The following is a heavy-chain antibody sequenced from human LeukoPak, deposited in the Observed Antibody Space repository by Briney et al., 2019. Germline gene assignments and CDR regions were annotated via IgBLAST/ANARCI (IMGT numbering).Heavy chain of an antibody. CDR2: INPNSGST. Sequence: ASVKVSCKASGYTFTGYYMHWVRQAPGQGLEWMGWINPNSGSTNYAQKFQDRVTMTRDTSISTAYMELSRLRSDDTAVYYCARVRITMVRGDPFDYWGQGTLVTVSS. D-gene: IGHD3-10*01. J-gene: IGHJ4*02. V-gene: IGHV1-2*02. CDR3: ARVRITMVRGDPFDY. CDR1: GYTFTGYY.